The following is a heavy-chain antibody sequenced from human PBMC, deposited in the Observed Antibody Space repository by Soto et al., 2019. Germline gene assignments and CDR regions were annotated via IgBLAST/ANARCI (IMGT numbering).Heavy chain of an antibody. Sequence: QVQLVESGGGVVQPGRSLRLSCAASGFTFSSYGMHWVRQAPGKGLEWVAVIWYDGSNKYYADSVKGRFTISRDNSKNTLYLQMNSLRAEDTAVYYCARWGGRYCSSTSCYFDYWGQVTLVTVSS. J-gene: IGHJ4*02. V-gene: IGHV3-33*01. CDR3: ARWGGRYCSSTSCYFDY. D-gene: IGHD2-2*01. CDR2: IWYDGSNK. CDR1: GFTFSSYG.